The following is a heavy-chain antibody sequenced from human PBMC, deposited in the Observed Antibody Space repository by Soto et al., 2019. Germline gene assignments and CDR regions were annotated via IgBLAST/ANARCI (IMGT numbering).Heavy chain of an antibody. CDR3: ATTYGSGYRAFDS. J-gene: IGHJ4*02. CDR1: GDTFNFYS. V-gene: IGHV1-69*02. D-gene: IGHD3-10*01. CDR2: INPILSMS. Sequence: QVQLVQSGADVQRPGSSVRVSCKASGDTFNFYSINWVRQAPGLGLQWMGRINPILSMSNYAPRLQGRVTMTADKSTSTAYVELTSLRSEDTAMYYCATTYGSGYRAFDSWGQGALVTVSS.